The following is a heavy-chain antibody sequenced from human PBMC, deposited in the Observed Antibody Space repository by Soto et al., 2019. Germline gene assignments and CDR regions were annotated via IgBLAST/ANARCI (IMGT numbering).Heavy chain of an antibody. D-gene: IGHD5-12*01. Sequence: QVQLVQSGAEVKKPGSSVKVSCKTSGDIFSGYSIRWVRQAPGQGLEWMGGIIPIFGTTNYAQRFHGRVTITADKSTSPVYVELYSLNSDDTVVYYCASDLLSGYDAGDYWGQGSLVTVTS. CDR3: ASDLLSGYDAGDY. CDR1: GDIFSGYS. V-gene: IGHV1-69*14. CDR2: IIPIFGTT. J-gene: IGHJ4*02.